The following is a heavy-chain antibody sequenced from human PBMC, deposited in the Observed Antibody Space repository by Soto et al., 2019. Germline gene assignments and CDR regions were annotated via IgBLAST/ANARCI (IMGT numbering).Heavy chain of an antibody. CDR2: ISWNSGSI. Sequence: GGSLRLSCAASGFTFDDYAMHWVRQAPGKGLEWVSGISWNSGSIGYADSVKGRFTISRDNAKNSLYLQMNSLRAEDTALYYCAKDISTEVYGPNWFDPWGQGTLVTVSS. V-gene: IGHV3-9*01. CDR3: AKDISTEVYGPNWFDP. CDR1: GFTFDDYA. D-gene: IGHD2-8*01. J-gene: IGHJ5*02.